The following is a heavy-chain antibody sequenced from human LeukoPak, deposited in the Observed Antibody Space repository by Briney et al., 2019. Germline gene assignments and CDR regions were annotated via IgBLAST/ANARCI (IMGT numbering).Heavy chain of an antibody. Sequence: GGSLRLSCAASGFTLSSYWMHWVRQAPGKGLVWVSRINSDGSSTSYADSVKGRFTISRDNAKNTLYLQMNSLRAEDTAVYYCARGPSSGWFFSDNNWFDPWGQGTLVTVSS. V-gene: IGHV3-74*01. CDR2: INSDGSST. CDR1: GFTLSSYW. CDR3: ARGPSSGWFFSDNNWFDP. J-gene: IGHJ5*02. D-gene: IGHD6-19*01.